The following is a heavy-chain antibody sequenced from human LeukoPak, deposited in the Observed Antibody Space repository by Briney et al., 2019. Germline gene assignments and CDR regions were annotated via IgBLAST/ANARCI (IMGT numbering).Heavy chain of an antibody. CDR2: ISGSGGST. V-gene: IGHV3-23*01. Sequence: GGSLRLSCAASGFTFSSYAMSWVRQAPGKGLEWVSAISGSGGSTYYADSVKGRFTISRDNSKNTLYLQMNSLRAEDTAVYYCAKLIGSGWTGYYFDYWGQGTLVTVSS. D-gene: IGHD6-19*01. CDR3: AKLIGSGWTGYYFDY. J-gene: IGHJ4*02. CDR1: GFTFSSYA.